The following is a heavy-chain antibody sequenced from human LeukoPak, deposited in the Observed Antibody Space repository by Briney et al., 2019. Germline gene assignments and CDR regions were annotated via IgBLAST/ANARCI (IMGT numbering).Heavy chain of an antibody. CDR1: GFTFSSYA. J-gene: IGHJ4*02. Sequence: PGGSLRLSCAASGFTFSSYAMSWVRQAPGKGLEWVSAISGSGGSTYYADSVKGRFTVSRDNSKNTLYLQMNSLRPEDTAVYYCAKALTGTLDYWGQGTLVTVSS. D-gene: IGHD1-1*01. CDR2: ISGSGGST. V-gene: IGHV3-23*01. CDR3: AKALTGTLDY.